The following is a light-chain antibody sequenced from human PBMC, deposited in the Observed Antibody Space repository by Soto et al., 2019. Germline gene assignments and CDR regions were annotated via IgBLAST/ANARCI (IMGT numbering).Light chain of an antibody. CDR1: STNIGRNP. Sequence: QSVLTQPPSASGTPRQRVTISCSGTSTNIGRNPVYWYQQLPGTAPKLLIYGNDQRPSGVPGRFSGSKSGASASLAISGLRSEDEADYYCAAWDDSLSGVVFGGGTKVTVL. CDR3: AAWDDSLSGVV. CDR2: GND. V-gene: IGLV1-47*02. J-gene: IGLJ2*01.